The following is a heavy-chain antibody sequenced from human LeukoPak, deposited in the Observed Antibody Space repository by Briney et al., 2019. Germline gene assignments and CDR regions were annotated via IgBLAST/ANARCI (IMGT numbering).Heavy chain of an antibody. CDR2: ISGSGGST. V-gene: IGHV3-23*01. CDR3: AKVPITMVRGVILYYFDY. D-gene: IGHD3-10*01. J-gene: IGHJ4*02. Sequence: GGSLRLSCAASGFTFSGYAMSWVRQAPGKGLEWVSAISGSGGSTYYADSVKGRFTISRDNSKNTLYLQMNSLRAEDTAVYYCAKVPITMVRGVILYYFDYWGQGTLVTVSS. CDR1: GFTFSGYA.